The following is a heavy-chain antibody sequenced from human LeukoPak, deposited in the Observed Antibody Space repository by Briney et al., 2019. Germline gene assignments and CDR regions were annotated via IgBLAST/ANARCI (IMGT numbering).Heavy chain of an antibody. J-gene: IGHJ4*02. V-gene: IGHV1-2*02. CDR2: INPNSGDT. Sequence: ASVKVSCKASGYIFTGYYIHWVRQAPGQGLEWMGWINPNSGDTNYAQKFQGRVSMTGDTSISTAYMELSRLRSDDTAVYYCARKGDYWNDGAYWGQGTLVTVSS. CDR1: GYIFTGYY. D-gene: IGHD1-1*01. CDR3: ARKGDYWNDGAY.